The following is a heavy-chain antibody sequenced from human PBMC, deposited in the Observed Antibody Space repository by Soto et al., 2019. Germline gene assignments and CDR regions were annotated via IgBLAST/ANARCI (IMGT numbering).Heavy chain of an antibody. CDR3: AKEDDEWTNGHFEL. CDR2: TSASDGSA. CDR1: GFSISTYD. Sequence: EMQLLESGGGWVQPGGSLRLSCAASGFSISTYDMSWVRQTPGKGLEWVSGTSASDGSAYYSDSVRGRFTIARDNSKNTLYLEMNSLRSEDTAIYFCAKEDDEWTNGHFELWGQGTLVTVSS. D-gene: IGHD2-8*01. J-gene: IGHJ3*01. V-gene: IGHV3-23*01.